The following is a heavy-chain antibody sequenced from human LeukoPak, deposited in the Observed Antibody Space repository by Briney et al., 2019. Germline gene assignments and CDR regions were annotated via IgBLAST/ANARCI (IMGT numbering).Heavy chain of an antibody. V-gene: IGHV3-21*01. CDR3: ARVGSSGWYREDY. Sequence: GGSLRLSCAASGFTFSSYSMNWVRQAPGKGLEWVSSISSSSSYIYYADSVKGRFTISRDNAKNSLYLQMNSLRAEDMAVYYCARVGSSGWYREDYWGQGTLVTVSS. CDR1: GFTFSSYS. CDR2: ISSSSSYI. D-gene: IGHD6-19*01. J-gene: IGHJ4*02.